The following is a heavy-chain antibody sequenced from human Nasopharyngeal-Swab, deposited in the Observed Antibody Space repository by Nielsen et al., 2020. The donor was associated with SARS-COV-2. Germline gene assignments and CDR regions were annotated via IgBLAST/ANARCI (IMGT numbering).Heavy chain of an antibody. Sequence: GGSLRLFCAASGFTFSSYAMSWVRQAPGKGLEWVSVIYSGGSSTYYADSVKGRFTISRDNSKNTLYLQMNSLRAEDTAVYYCAKNSYGFGYYFDYWGQGTLVTVSS. CDR3: AKNSYGFGYYFDY. CDR1: GFTFSSYA. CDR2: IYSGGSST. V-gene: IGHV3-23*03. D-gene: IGHD5-18*01. J-gene: IGHJ4*02.